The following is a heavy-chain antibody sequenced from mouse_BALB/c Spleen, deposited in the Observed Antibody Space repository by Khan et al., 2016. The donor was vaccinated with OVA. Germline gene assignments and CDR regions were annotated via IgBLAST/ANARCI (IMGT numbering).Heavy chain of an antibody. CDR2: IWAAGST. J-gene: IGHJ4*01. D-gene: IGHD2-13*01. CDR3: ARETAYYGDYEAMDY. Sequence: QVQLKESGPGLVAPSQSLSITCSVSGFSLITYGVHWVRQSPGKGLEWLGIIWAAGSTNYNSALMSRLSISKDNSKSQVFLKMNSLQTDDTAMYYCARETAYYGDYEAMDYWGQGTSVTVSS. V-gene: IGHV2-9*02. CDR1: GFSLITYG.